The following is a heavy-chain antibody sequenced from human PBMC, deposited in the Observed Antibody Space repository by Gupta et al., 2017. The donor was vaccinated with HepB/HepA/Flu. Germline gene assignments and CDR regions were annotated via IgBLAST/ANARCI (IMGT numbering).Heavy chain of an antibody. V-gene: IGHV4-30-4*01. J-gene: IGHJ5*01. D-gene: IGHD3-10*01. CDR2: IYFTRST. Sequence: WRWIRQPLGKGPEWIGYIYFTRSTYYNPSLRSRVSMSAGASKTQFSLRVSSVTASDTAVYYCARGSRGRGLMFVYWGQGTLVTVSS. CDR3: ARGSRGRGLMFVY.